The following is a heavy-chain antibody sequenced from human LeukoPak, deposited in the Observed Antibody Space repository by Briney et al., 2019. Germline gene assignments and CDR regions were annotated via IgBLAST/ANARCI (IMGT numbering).Heavy chain of an antibody. J-gene: IGHJ4*02. CDR2: IYHSGST. CDR1: GGSISSGGYS. D-gene: IGHD5-18*01. CDR3: AKYSYRYYFDY. V-gene: IGHV4-30-2*01. Sequence: SETLSLTCAASGGSISSGGYSWSWIRQPPGKGLEWIGYIYHSGSTYYNPSLKSRVTISVDRSKNQFSLKLSSVTAADTAVYYCAKYSYRYYFDYWGQGTLVTVSS.